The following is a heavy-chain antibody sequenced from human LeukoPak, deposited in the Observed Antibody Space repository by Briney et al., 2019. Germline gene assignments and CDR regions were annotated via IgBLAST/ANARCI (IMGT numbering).Heavy chain of an antibody. Sequence: GASVKVSCKASGYTFTAYYVHWVRQAPGQGLEWMGRINPDSGVTDYAQQFQGRVTMTRDTSISTAYMELSRLRSDDTAVYYCARDHGRVVVAATYMHDYWGQGTLVTVSS. CDR1: GYTFTAYY. D-gene: IGHD2-15*01. CDR3: ARDHGRVVVAATYMHDY. V-gene: IGHV1-2*06. CDR2: INPDSGVT. J-gene: IGHJ4*02.